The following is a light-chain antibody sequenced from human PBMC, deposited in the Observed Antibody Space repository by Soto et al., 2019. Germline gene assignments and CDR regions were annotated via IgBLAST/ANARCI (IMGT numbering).Light chain of an antibody. CDR2: DVN. CDR3: CSYAGSYSYA. V-gene: IGLV2-11*01. J-gene: IGLJ1*01. Sequence: QSVRTQPRSVSGSPGQSVTISCTGTSSDVGGFNSVSWYQQHPGKAPKLMIYDVNKRPSGVPDRFSGSKSGSTASLTISGLQAEDEADYYCCSYAGSYSYAFATGTRSPS. CDR1: SSDVGGFNS.